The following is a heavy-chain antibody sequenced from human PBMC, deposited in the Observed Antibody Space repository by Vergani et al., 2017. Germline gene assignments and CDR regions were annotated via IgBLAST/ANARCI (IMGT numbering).Heavy chain of an antibody. V-gene: IGHV4-4*03. D-gene: IGHD2-2*02. CDR2: ICHTEDT. CDR3: ATIGYRRWGYYFDY. Sequence: QVQLQESGPGLVKPPGNLSLTCAVSGDSISSNNCWTWVRQPPGKGLEWIGEICHTEDTKYSPSLKSRVTLAVDEARNLFSLRLNSVPAADTAVYYCATIGYRRWGYYFDYWGQGILVTVSS. J-gene: IGHJ4*02. CDR1: GDSISSNNC.